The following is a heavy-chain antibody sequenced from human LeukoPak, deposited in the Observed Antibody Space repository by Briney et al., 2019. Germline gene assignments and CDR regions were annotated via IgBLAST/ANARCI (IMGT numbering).Heavy chain of an antibody. V-gene: IGHV3-48*03. CDR1: GFTFSSYE. D-gene: IGHD6-13*01. Sequence: GGSLRLSCAASGFTFSSYEMNWVRQAPGKGLEWVSYISSSGSTIYYADSVKGRFTISRDNAKNSLYLQMNSLRTEDTAVYYCARVERIAAAYDYWGQGTLVTVSS. J-gene: IGHJ4*02. CDR2: ISSSGSTI. CDR3: ARVERIAAAYDY.